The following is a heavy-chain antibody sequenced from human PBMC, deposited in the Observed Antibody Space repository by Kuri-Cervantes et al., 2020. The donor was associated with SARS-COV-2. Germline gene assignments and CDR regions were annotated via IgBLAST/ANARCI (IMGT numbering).Heavy chain of an antibody. CDR3: ARVGDRYYYYYMDA. J-gene: IGHJ6*03. CDR2: ISSSSSYI. D-gene: IGHD3-16*01. Sequence: GGSLRLSCAASGFTFSSYSMNWVRQAPGKGLEWVSSISSSSSYIYYADSVKGRFTISRDNAKNSLYLQMNSLRAEDTAVYYCARVGDRYYYYYMDAWGKGTTVTVSS. CDR1: GFTFSSYS. V-gene: IGHV3-21*01.